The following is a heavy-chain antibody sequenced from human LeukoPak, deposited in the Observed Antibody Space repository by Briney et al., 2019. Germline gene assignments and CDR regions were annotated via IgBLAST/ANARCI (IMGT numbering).Heavy chain of an antibody. CDR1: GGSISSYY. Sequence: PSETLSLTCTVSGGSISSYYWSWIRQPPGKGLEWIGYIFYSGSTNYNPSLKSRVTMSVDTSKNQSSLKLSSVTAADTAVYYCVRGFYDSSGYSEPFDCWGRGTLVTVSS. CDR2: IFYSGST. J-gene: IGHJ4*02. D-gene: IGHD3-22*01. CDR3: VRGFYDSSGYSEPFDC. V-gene: IGHV4-59*08.